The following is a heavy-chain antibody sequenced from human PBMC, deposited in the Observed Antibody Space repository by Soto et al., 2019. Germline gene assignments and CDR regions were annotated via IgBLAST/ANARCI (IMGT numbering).Heavy chain of an antibody. V-gene: IGHV4-59*08. CDR2: IYYSGST. J-gene: IGHJ6*03. CDR3: ARTSRAAGHYNYYYMDV. CDR1: GGSISSYY. D-gene: IGHD6-13*01. Sequence: SETLSLTCTVSGGSISSYYWSWIRQPPGKGLEWIGYIYYSGSTNYNPSLKSRVTISVDTSKNQFSLNLSSVTAADTAVYYCARTSRAAGHYNYYYMDVWGKGTTVTVSS.